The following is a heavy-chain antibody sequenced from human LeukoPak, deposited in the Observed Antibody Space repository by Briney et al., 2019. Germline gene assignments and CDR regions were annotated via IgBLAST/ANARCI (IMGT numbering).Heavy chain of an antibody. J-gene: IGHJ3*01. CDR2: THNSGST. CDR3: AREKRIAVAGRDVFDV. D-gene: IGHD6-13*01. CDR1: GGAISNYY. V-gene: IGHV4-59*01. Sequence: SETLSLTCTVSGGAISNYYWSWIRQPPGKGLEWIGYTHNSGSTNYNPSLKSRVTISVDTSKNQFSLNLNSVTAADTAVYYCAREKRIAVAGRDVFDVWGQGTMVTASS.